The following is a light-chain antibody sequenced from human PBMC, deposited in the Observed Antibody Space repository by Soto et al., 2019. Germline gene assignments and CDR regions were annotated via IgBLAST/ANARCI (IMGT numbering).Light chain of an antibody. CDR3: QQSYDTPIT. J-gene: IGKJ5*01. V-gene: IGKV1-39*01. CDR1: STFYKY. Sequence: DIQMSQSPSSLSASVGDRVTIACRASSTFYKYLNWYQQRPGKGPNLLICAASTLHSGVPSRFSGSGSGTDFTLTISSLQPEDFATYYCQQSYDTPITFGQGTRLEI. CDR2: AAS.